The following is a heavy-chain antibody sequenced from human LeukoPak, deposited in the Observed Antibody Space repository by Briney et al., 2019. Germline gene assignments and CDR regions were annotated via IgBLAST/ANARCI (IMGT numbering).Heavy chain of an antibody. CDR1: GFTFSSYA. D-gene: IGHD3-10*02. CDR2: ISGSAGST. V-gene: IGHV3-23*01. J-gene: IGHJ6*04. CDR3: AELGITMIGGV. Sequence: GGSLRLSCAASGFTFSSYAMSWVRQAPGKGLEWVSAISGSAGSTYYADSVKGRFTISRDNAKNSLYLQMNSLRAEDTAVYYCAELGITMIGGVWGKGTTVTISS.